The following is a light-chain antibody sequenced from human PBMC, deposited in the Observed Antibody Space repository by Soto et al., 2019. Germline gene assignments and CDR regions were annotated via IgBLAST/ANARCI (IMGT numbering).Light chain of an antibody. CDR2: AAS. V-gene: IGKV1-39*01. Sequence: DIQMTQSPSSLSASVGDRVTITCRASQNIDTYLQWFQQKVGKAPTLLIYAASTLQSGVPSRFSASRSGTDFTLTISSLQPDDFATYYCQQSYSTPQTLGQGPKLEIK. CDR3: QQSYSTPQT. CDR1: QNIDTY. J-gene: IGKJ2*01.